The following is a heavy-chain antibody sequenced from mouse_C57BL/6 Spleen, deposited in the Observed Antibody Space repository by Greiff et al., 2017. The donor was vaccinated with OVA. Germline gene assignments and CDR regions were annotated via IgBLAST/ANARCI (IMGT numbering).Heavy chain of an antibody. Sequence: DVQLVESGPGMVKPSQSLSLTCTVTGYSITSGYDWHWIRHFPGNKLEWMGYISYSGSTNYNPSLKSRISITHDTSKNHFFLKLNSVTTEDTATYYCARSGGSSSFAYWGQGTLVTVSA. CDR3: ARSGGSSSFAY. D-gene: IGHD1-1*01. CDR1: GYSITSGYD. CDR2: ISYSGST. V-gene: IGHV3-1*01. J-gene: IGHJ3*01.